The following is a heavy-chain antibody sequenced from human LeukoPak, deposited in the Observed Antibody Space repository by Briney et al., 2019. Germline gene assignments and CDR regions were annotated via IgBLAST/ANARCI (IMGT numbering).Heavy chain of an antibody. CDR2: IYYSGST. Sequence: PSETLSLTCTVSGGSINTYYWSWIRQPPGKGLEWIGYIYYSGSTNYNPSLKSRVTISVDTSKNQFSLKLSSVTAADTAVYYCASSEAPPYSDWYFDLWGRGTLVTVSS. CDR3: ASSEAPPYSDWYFDL. J-gene: IGHJ2*01. V-gene: IGHV4-59*01. D-gene: IGHD2-21*01. CDR1: GGSINTYY.